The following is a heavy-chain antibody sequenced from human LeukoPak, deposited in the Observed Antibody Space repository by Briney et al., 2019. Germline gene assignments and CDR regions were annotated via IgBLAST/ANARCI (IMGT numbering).Heavy chain of an antibody. V-gene: IGHV4-59*12. CDR3: ATWSGDYSFDF. CDR2: IYYSGNT. D-gene: IGHD3-3*01. CDR1: GASISSYY. J-gene: IGHJ4*02. Sequence: SETLSHTCTVSGASISSYYWNWIRQPPGKGLEWIGYIYYSGNTNYSPSLKSRVTMSVDTSKNQFSLRLSSVTAADTAVYYCATWSGDYSFDFWGQGTLVTVSS.